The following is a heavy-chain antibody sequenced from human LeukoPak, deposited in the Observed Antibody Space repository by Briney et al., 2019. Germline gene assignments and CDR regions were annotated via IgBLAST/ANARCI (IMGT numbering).Heavy chain of an antibody. D-gene: IGHD4-17*01. J-gene: IGHJ4*02. V-gene: IGHV1-2*04. Sequence: ASVTVSFKASGYTFTVYYMHWVRQAPGQGLEWMGWINPNSGGTNYPQKFQGWVTMTRDMSISTAYMELSRLRSDDTAVYYCARGQGTVTTGNFDYWGQGTLVTVSS. CDR2: INPNSGGT. CDR1: GYTFTVYY. CDR3: ARGQGTVTTGNFDY.